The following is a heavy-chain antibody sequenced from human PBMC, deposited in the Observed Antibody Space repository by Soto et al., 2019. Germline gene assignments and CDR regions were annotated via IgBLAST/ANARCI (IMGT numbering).Heavy chain of an antibody. CDR2: IYYSGST. Sequence: QVQLQESGPGLVKPSETLSLTCTVPGGSVSSGSYYWSWIRQPTGKGLEWIGYIYYSGSTNYNPSRKSRVTISVGTSKNQFSLKLSSVTAADTAVYYCAGVGSSVGGWGQGTLVTVSS. D-gene: IGHD6-13*01. CDR3: AGVGSSVGG. V-gene: IGHV4-61*01. CDR1: GGSVSSGSYY. J-gene: IGHJ4*02.